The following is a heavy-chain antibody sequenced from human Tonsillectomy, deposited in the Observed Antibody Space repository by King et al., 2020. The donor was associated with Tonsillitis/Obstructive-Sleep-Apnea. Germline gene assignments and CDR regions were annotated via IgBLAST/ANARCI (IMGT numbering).Heavy chain of an antibody. CDR2: IRSKAYGGTT. Sequence: DVQLVESGGGLVQPGRSLRLSCTASGFTFGDYAMSWVRQAPGKGLEWVGFIRSKAYGGTTEYAASVKGRFTISRDDSKSIAYLQMNSLKTEYTAVYYCTREGYYDSSGYYPPIHAFDIWGQGTMVTVSS. J-gene: IGHJ3*02. CDR1: GFTFGDYA. CDR3: TREGYYDSSGYYPPIHAFDI. V-gene: IGHV3-49*04. D-gene: IGHD3-22*01.